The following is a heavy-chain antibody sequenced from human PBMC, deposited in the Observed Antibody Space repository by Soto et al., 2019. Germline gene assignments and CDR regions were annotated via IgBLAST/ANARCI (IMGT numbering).Heavy chain of an antibody. CDR2: IYPADSDT. D-gene: IGHD2-15*01. V-gene: IGHV5-51*01. Sequence: GESLKISCKTSGYTFTNYWIGWVRQMPGTGLEWMGIIYPADSDTRYSPSFQGQVTISVDKSISTAYLQWSSLKASDTAIYYCAGTSYCSGGACFNYYYGIDVWGQGTTVTV. CDR1: GYTFTNYW. J-gene: IGHJ6*02. CDR3: AGTSYCSGGACFNYYYGIDV.